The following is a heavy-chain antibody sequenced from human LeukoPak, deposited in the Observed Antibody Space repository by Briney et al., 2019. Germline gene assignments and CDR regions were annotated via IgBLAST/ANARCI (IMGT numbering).Heavy chain of an antibody. D-gene: IGHD1-7*01. CDR1: GGSFSGYY. CDR2: INHSGST. Sequence: SETLSLTCAAYGGSFSGYYWSWIRQPPGKGLEWIGEINHSGSTNYNPSLKSRVTISVDTSKNQFSLKLSSVTAADTAVYYCARTAGNWNYGVDYWGQGTLVTVSS. V-gene: IGHV4-34*01. CDR3: ARTAGNWNYGVDY. J-gene: IGHJ4*02.